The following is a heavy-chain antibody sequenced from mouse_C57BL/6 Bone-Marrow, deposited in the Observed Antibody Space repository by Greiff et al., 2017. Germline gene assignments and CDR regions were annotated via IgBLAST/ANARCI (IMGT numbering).Heavy chain of an antibody. J-gene: IGHJ2*01. CDR3: APGVTTPYYFDY. D-gene: IGHD2-2*01. V-gene: IGHV1-42*01. Sequence: VQLQQSGPELVKPGASVKISCKASGYSFTGYYMNWVKQSPEKSLEWIGEINPSTGGTNYNQKFKAKATLTVDKSSSTAYMQLKSLTSEDSAVYYCAPGVTTPYYFDYWGQGTTLTVSS. CDR1: GYSFTGYY. CDR2: INPSTGGT.